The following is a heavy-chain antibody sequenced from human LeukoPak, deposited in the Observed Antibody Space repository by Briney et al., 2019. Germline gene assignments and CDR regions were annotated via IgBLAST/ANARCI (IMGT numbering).Heavy chain of an antibody. V-gene: IGHV3-23*01. Sequence: GGSLRLSCAASGFTFSSYAMNWIRQVPGKGLKWVSAISGSGDSTYYGDSVKGRFTISRDNSKSTLYLQMNSLRAEDTALYYCAKARGYSSSSENNWFDPWGQGTLVTVSS. CDR1: GFTFSSYA. CDR2: ISGSGDST. J-gene: IGHJ5*02. CDR3: AKARGYSSSSENNWFDP. D-gene: IGHD6-6*01.